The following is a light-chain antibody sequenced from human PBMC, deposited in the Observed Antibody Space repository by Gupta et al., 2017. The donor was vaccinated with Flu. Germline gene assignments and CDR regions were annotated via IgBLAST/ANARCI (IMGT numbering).Light chain of an antibody. CDR1: QSVINNQ. V-gene: IGKV3-20*01. Sequence: ETATLSCETSQSVINNQLAWYQQRPGQAPRLLIYGASSRATGIPDRFSGSGSGTDFTLTISRLEPEDFALYYCQQNGIPPEAFGQGTKLEIK. J-gene: IGKJ2*01. CDR2: GAS. CDR3: QQNGIPPEA.